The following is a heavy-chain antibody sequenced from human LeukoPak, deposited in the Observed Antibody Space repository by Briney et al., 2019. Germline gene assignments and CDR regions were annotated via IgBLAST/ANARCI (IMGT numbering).Heavy chain of an antibody. D-gene: IGHD2-21*01. CDR2: MYYSGST. V-gene: IGHV4-31*03. Sequence: SQTLSLICTVSGVSISIDKYYCTWIRQRPGKGLQRIVYMYYSGSTSYNPSLKSRVSISVDTSKSQFSLQLSSVTAADTAVYYCATPYCGTISCLDVFDIWGQGTMVTVSS. CDR1: GVSISIDKYY. CDR3: ATPYCGTISCLDVFDI. J-gene: IGHJ3*02.